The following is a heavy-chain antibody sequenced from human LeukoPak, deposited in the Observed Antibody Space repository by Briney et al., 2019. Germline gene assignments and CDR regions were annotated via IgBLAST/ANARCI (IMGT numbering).Heavy chain of an antibody. V-gene: IGHV3-30*03. D-gene: IGHD1-26*01. Sequence: PGGSLRLSCAASGFTFSNYGMQWVRQAPGKGLEGVALISSDGSNKYYADPVKGRFTISRDNSKNTLYLQMDSLRTEDTALYYCAGGWDFGDYWGQGTLVTVSS. J-gene: IGHJ4*02. CDR2: ISSDGSNK. CDR3: AGGWDFGDY. CDR1: GFTFSNYG.